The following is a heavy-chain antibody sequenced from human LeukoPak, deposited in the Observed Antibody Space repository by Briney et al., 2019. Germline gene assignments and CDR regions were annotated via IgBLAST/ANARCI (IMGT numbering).Heavy chain of an antibody. CDR3: ARYKGGSNNLDY. D-gene: IGHD1-26*01. CDR1: GYTLTDYY. J-gene: IGHJ4*02. Sequence: VASAKVSCKASGYTLTDYYIFWVRQAPGQGLEWMGWINCNNGGTQYAEKFQGRVTMTRDTSITTAYMELSSLRSDDTAIYYCARYKGGSNNLDYWGQGTLVTVSS. CDR2: INCNNGGT. V-gene: IGHV1-2*02.